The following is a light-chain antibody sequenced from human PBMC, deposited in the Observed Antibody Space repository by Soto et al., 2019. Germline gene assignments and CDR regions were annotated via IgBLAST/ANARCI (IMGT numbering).Light chain of an antibody. CDR1: QSLTNDY. V-gene: IGKV3-20*01. J-gene: IGKJ5*01. Sequence: EIVLTQSPGTLSLFPGERATLSCRASQSLTNDYLAWYQQKPGQAPRLLIFGASSRATGIPDRYSGSGSGRDFSLTISRMEPEDFAVYYCQQYGTSLPVTFGQGTRLEIK. CDR2: GAS. CDR3: QQYGTSLPVT.